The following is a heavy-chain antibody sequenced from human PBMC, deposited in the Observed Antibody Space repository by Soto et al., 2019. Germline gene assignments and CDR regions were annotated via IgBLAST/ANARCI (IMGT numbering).Heavy chain of an antibody. CDR3: AREGGSMILELTAFDI. CDR2: IIPIFGTA. V-gene: IGHV1-69*12. D-gene: IGHD3-16*01. CDR1: GGTFSSYA. J-gene: IGHJ3*02. Sequence: QVQLVQSGAEVKKPGSSVKVSCKASGGTFSSYAISWVRQAPGQGREWMGGIIPIFGTANYAQKFQGRVTIAADESTSTAYMELSSLRSEDTAVYYCAREGGSMILELTAFDIWGQGTMVTVSS.